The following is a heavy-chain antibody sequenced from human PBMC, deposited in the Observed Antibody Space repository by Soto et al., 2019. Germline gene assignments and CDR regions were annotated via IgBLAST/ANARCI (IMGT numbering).Heavy chain of an antibody. CDR1: GCTVSSNY. CDR2: IYSGGST. D-gene: IGHD5-18*01. Sequence: PGGSLRLSCAASGCTVSSNYMSWVRQAPGKGLEWVSVIYSGGSTYYADSVKGRFTISRDNSKNTLYLQMNSLRAEDTAVYYCAREYSYGYYYYYAMDVWGQGTTVTSP. V-gene: IGHV3-66*01. J-gene: IGHJ6*02. CDR3: AREYSYGYYYYYAMDV.